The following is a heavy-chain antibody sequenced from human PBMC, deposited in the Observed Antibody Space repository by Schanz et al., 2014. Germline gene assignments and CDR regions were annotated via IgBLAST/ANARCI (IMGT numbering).Heavy chain of an antibody. J-gene: IGHJ6*02. CDR2: IGTSNGNT. CDR1: GYTFTDYG. CDR3: ARVQDDIVTGSEYYDGVDV. Sequence: QVQLVQSGAEVKKPGASVKVSCKASGYTFTDYGVIWVRQAPGQGLEWMGWIGTSNGNTNYIQKLQGRVTMTTDTSTSTAYMELRSLRSDDTAVYYCARVQDDIVTGSEYYDGVDVWGQGTTVTVSS. D-gene: IGHD3-9*01. V-gene: IGHV1-18*01.